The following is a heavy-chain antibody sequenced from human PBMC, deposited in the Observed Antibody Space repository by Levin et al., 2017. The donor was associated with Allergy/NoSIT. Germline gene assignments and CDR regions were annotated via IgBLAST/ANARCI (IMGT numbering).Heavy chain of an antibody. CDR1: GFTFDDYA. CDR3: AKDLGSGSYYYYYMDV. V-gene: IGHV3-9*01. D-gene: IGHD3-10*01. CDR2: ISWNSGSI. J-gene: IGHJ6*03. Sequence: SLKISCAASGFTFDDYAMHWVRQAPGKGLEWVSGISWNSGSIGYADSVKGRFTISRDNAKNSLYLQMNSLRAEDTALYYCAKDLGSGSYYYYYMDVWGKGTTVTVSS.